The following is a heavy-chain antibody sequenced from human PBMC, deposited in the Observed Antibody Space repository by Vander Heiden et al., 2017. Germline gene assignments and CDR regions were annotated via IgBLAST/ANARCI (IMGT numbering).Heavy chain of an antibody. CDR1: GSPFSGHW. CDR3: ARDFSRADWFDP. V-gene: IGHV3-7*01. J-gene: IGHJ5*02. Sequence: EVQLVESGGGLVQLGGPWRPPCAASGSPFSGHWWRGVRQAPGKGLEWVANIKPDGNEKYYLDSVKGRFTISRDNAKNSLDLQMNSLRVEDTAVYYCARDFSRADWFDPWGQGTLVTVSS. D-gene: IGHD3-10*01. CDR2: IKPDGNEK.